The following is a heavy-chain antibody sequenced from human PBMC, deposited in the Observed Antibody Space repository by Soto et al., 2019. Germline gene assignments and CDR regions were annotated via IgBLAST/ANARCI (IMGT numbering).Heavy chain of an antibody. V-gene: IGHV3-30*03. CDR2: ISNDGSNE. Sequence: PGGSLRLSCAASGFALSSYGMHWVRQIPGKGLEWVAVISNDGSNEYYTDPVKGRFTISRDNTKKTLYLQMNSLRAEDTAVYYCALRGHTIYGVVKQDAFDIWGLGTMVTVSS. CDR3: ALRGHTIYGVVKQDAFDI. CDR1: GFALSSYG. D-gene: IGHD3-3*01. J-gene: IGHJ3*02.